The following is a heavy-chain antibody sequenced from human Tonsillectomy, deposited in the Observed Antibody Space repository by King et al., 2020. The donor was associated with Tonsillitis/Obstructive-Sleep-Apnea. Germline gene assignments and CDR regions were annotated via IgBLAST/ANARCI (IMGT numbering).Heavy chain of an antibody. V-gene: IGHV3-7*01. CDR3: AITLWSGYSNHYMDV. Sequence: VQLVESGGGLVQPGGSLRLSCAASGFTFSSDWMTWVRQAPGKGLEWVANIKQDGSEIYYVDSVKGRFTSSRDSAKNSLYLQMSSLRAEEPAVYYCAITLWSGYSNHYMDVWGKGTTVTVSS. J-gene: IGHJ6*03. D-gene: IGHD3-3*01. CDR1: GFTFSSDW. CDR2: IKQDGSEI.